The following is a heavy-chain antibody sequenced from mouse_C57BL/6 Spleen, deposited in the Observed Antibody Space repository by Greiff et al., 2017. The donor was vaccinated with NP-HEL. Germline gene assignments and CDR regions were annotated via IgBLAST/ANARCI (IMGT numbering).Heavy chain of an antibody. CDR1: GYTFTSYW. Sequence: LQQPGTELVKPGASVKLSCKASGYTFTSYWMHWVKQRPGQGLEWIGNINPSNGGTNYNEKFKSKATMTVDKSSSTAYMQLSSLTSEDSAVYYCARGKNDYDSAWFAYWGQGTLVTVSA. CDR2: INPSNGGT. J-gene: IGHJ3*01. V-gene: IGHV1-53*01. D-gene: IGHD2-4*01. CDR3: ARGKNDYDSAWFAY.